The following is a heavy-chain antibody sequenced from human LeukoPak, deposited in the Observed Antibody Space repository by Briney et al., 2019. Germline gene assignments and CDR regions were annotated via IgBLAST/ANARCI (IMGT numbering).Heavy chain of an antibody. J-gene: IGHJ5*02. CDR1: GGSFNGYY. Sequence: SETLSLTCAVYGGSFNGYYWSWIRQPPGKGLEWIGEINHSGSTNYNPSLKSRVTISVDTSKNQFSLKLSSVTAADTAVYYCARVIEYYYGSGRAGWFDPWGQGTLVTVSS. CDR3: ARVIEYYYGSGRAGWFDP. CDR2: INHSGST. D-gene: IGHD3-10*01. V-gene: IGHV4-34*01.